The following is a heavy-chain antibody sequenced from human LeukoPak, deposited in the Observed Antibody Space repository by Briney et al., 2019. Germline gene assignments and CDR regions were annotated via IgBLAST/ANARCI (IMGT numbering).Heavy chain of an antibody. V-gene: IGHV1-2*02. CDR1: GYTFTDYY. Sequence: ASVKVSCKASGYTFTDYYIHWVRQAPGQGLEWMGWINPNSGGTNYAQKFQGRVTMTRDTSISTAYMELSRLRSDDTAVYYCARVGTAAANYYYGMDVWGQGTTVTVSS. D-gene: IGHD6-13*01. CDR2: INPNSGGT. J-gene: IGHJ6*02. CDR3: ARVGTAAANYYYGMDV.